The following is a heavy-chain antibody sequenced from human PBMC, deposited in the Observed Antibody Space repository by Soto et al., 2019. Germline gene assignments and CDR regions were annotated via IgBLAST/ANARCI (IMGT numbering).Heavy chain of an antibody. Sequence: ASVKVSCKASGYTFTSYYMHWVRQAPGQGLEWMGIINPSGGSTSYAQKFQGRVTMTRDTSTSTVYMELSSLRSEDTAVYYCARDRFYDSSGYYAFDPWGQGTLVTVSS. CDR2: INPSGGST. V-gene: IGHV1-46*01. CDR1: GYTFTSYY. CDR3: ARDRFYDSSGYYAFDP. D-gene: IGHD3-22*01. J-gene: IGHJ5*02.